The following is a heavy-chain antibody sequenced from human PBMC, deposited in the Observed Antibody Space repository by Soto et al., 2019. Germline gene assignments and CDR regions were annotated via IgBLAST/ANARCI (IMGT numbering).Heavy chain of an antibody. V-gene: IGHV4-4*02. J-gene: IGHJ3*02. CDR3: ARAYNWNDVRGAFDI. Sequence: SENLSLTCTVSSGYISSSNWWSWVRQPPGKGLEGIGEIYHRGSTNYTPSLKSRVTISVDKSKHQFSLKLSSVTAADTAVYYCARAYNWNDVRGAFDIWGQGTMVTVSS. D-gene: IGHD1-1*01. CDR2: IYHRGST. CDR1: SGYISSSNW.